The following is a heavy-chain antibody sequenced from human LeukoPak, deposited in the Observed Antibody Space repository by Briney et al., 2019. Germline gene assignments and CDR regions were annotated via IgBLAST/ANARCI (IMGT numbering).Heavy chain of an antibody. Sequence: GASVKVSCKASGYTFTSYDINWVRQAAGQGLEWMGWMNPNSGDTSYVEKFQGRVTMTRDTSITTAYMELSSLRSEDTAVYYCTRSGFGGGVHFDYWGQGTPVTVSS. J-gene: IGHJ4*02. CDR3: TRSGFGGGVHFDY. D-gene: IGHD3-16*01. CDR2: MNPNSGDT. CDR1: GYTFTSYD. V-gene: IGHV1-8*01.